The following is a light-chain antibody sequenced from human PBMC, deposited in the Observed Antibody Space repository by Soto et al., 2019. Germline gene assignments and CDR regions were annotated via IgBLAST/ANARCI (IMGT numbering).Light chain of an antibody. CDR1: ESLLHSDGNTY. Sequence: DIVMTQNPLASPVTLGQPASISCRSSESLLHSDGNTYLNWLQQRPGQPPRLLIYRVSNRFSGVPGRLSGSGAGSAFTLEISRVEAEDVGVYYCMQATHFRPYTFGHGTKLEIK. CDR3: MQATHFRPYT. V-gene: IGKV2-24*01. J-gene: IGKJ2*01. CDR2: RVS.